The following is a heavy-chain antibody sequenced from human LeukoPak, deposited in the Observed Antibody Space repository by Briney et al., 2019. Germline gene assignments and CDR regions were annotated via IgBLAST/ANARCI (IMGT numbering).Heavy chain of an antibody. CDR2: LQSAGGT. J-gene: IGHJ4*02. CDR1: GLTVSSNY. V-gene: IGHV3-53*04. CDR3: AREGYDSSGYPRLLDY. D-gene: IGHD3-22*01. Sequence: GGSLRLSCAASGLTVSSNYMTWVRQAPGKGLEWVSTLQSAGGTYYEDSVKGRFTISRHISKNTVYLQMNNLRAEDTAVYYCAREGYDSSGYPRLLDYWGQGTLVTVSS.